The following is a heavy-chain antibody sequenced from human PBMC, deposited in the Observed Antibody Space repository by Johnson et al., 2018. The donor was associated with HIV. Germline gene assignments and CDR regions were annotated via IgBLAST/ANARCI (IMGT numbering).Heavy chain of an antibody. CDR1: GFTVSTNY. CDR3: ARGGGVVGNAFDI. D-gene: IGHD1-26*01. CDR2: IYSGGNT. J-gene: IGHJ3*02. V-gene: IGHV3-66*01. Sequence: VQLVESGGVVVQPGGSLRLSCAASGFTVSTNYMSWVRQAPGKGLEWVSVIYSGGNTYYADPVKSRFTISRGNSKNTLYLQMNSLRAEDMAVYYCARGGGVVGNAFDIWGQGTMVTVSS.